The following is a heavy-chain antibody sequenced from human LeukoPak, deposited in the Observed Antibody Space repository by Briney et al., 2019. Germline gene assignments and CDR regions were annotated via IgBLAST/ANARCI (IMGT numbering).Heavy chain of an antibody. D-gene: IGHD6-13*01. CDR2: LSDGGGYT. CDR3: ATAYSTTWSFSDF. Sequence: AGSLRLSCAASRFTFSTYAMSWVRQAPGKGLEWVSGLSDGGGYTYYADSVKGRFTISRDNAKNTLYLQMNSLRAEDTAIYYCATAYSTTWSFSDFWGQGTLVTVSS. CDR1: RFTFSTYA. J-gene: IGHJ4*02. V-gene: IGHV3-23*01.